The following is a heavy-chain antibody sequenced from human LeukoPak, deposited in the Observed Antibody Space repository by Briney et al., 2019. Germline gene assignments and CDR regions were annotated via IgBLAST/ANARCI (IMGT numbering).Heavy chain of an antibody. Sequence: GGSLRLSCAASGFTFSSYSMNWVRQAPGKGLEWVAVISYGGSNKYYADSVKGRFTISRDNSKNTLYLQMNSLRAEDTAVYYCANGYCTNGICYPYYYYYMDVWGKGTTVTVSS. CDR3: ANGYCTNGICYPYYYYYMDV. CDR2: ISYGGSNK. D-gene: IGHD2-8*01. J-gene: IGHJ6*03. CDR1: GFTFSSYS. V-gene: IGHV3-30*18.